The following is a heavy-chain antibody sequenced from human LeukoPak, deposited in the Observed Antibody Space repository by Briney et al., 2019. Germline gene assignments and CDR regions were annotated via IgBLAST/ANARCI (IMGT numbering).Heavy chain of an antibody. V-gene: IGHV4-38-2*01. D-gene: IGHD6-19*01. CDR3: ARLLYTNGWYGAYF. CDR2: IHHSGNT. Sequence: SETLSLTCAVSRYSISSDFYWGWIRQSPGKGLEWIGSIHHSGNTFYSPSLKSRTTVSVDTSKNQFYLKLNSVTAADTAVYYCARLLYTNGWYGAYFWGQGTPVTVSS. CDR1: RYSISSDFY. J-gene: IGHJ4*02.